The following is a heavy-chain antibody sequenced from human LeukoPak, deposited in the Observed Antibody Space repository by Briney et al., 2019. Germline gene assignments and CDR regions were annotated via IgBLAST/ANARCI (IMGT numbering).Heavy chain of an antibody. Sequence: SETLSLTCAVYGGSFSGYYWSWIRQPPGKGLEWIGEINHSGSTNYNPSLKSRVTISLDTSKNQFSLKLSSVTAADTAVYYCASHKTHFYDTSGYFRHYWGQGTLVTVSS. D-gene: IGHD3-22*01. CDR3: ASHKTHFYDTSGYFRHY. V-gene: IGHV4-34*01. CDR1: GGSFSGYY. CDR2: INHSGST. J-gene: IGHJ4*02.